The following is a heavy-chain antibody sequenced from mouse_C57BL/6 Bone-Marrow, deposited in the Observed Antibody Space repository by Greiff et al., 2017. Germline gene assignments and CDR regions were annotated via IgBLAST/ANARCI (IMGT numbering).Heavy chain of an antibody. Sequence: QVQLQQPGAELVMPGASVKLSCKASCYTFTSYWMHWVKQRPGQGLEWIGEIDPSDSYTNYNQKFKGKSTLTVDKSSSTAYMQLSSLTSEDSAVYYCARGWEDYWGQGTTLTVSS. D-gene: IGHD3-3*01. V-gene: IGHV1-69*01. J-gene: IGHJ2*01. CDR1: CYTFTSYW. CDR2: IDPSDSYT. CDR3: ARGWEDY.